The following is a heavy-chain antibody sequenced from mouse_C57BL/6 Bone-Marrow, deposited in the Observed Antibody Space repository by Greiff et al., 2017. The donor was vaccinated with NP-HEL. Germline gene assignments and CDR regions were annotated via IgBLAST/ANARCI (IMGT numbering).Heavy chain of an antibody. Sequence: EVKLMESGGGLVKPGGSLKLSCAASGFTFSSYAMSWVRQTPEKRLEWVATISDGGSYTYYPDNVKGRFTISRDNAKNNLYLQMSHLKSEDTAMYYCARYYSGSFAYWGQGTLVTVSA. CDR2: ISDGGSYT. D-gene: IGHD2-12*01. CDR3: ARYYSGSFAY. CDR1: GFTFSSYA. V-gene: IGHV5-4*03. J-gene: IGHJ3*01.